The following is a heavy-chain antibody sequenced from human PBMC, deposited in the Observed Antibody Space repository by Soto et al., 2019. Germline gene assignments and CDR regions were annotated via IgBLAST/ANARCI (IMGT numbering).Heavy chain of an antibody. CDR3: ARLRVGVNWYFDL. V-gene: IGHV3-11*06. D-gene: IGHD2-21*01. J-gene: IGHJ2*01. CDR2: ISSSGSYI. Sequence: QMQLVESGGDLVKPGGSLRLSCEASGFTFSDYYMSWIRQVPGQGLEWLSFISSSGSYIKYSDSMRGRLTVSRDNGKNSLYLQMHSLRFEDTAVYYCARLRVGVNWYFDLWGRGTMGPVSA. CDR1: GFTFSDYY.